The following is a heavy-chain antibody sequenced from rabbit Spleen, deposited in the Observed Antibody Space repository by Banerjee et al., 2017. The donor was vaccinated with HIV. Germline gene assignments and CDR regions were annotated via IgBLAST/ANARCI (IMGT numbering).Heavy chain of an antibody. CDR1: GFSFNSGYD. Sequence: QSLEESGGGLVKPGASLTLTCKVSGFSFNSGYDMCWVRQAPGKGLEWVACAYAGSSGGTYSATWAKGRFTISKTSSTTVTLQMTSLTAADTATYFCARDAGTSFSTYGMDLWGQGPLVTVS. CDR3: ARDAGTSFSTYGMDL. V-gene: IGHV1S40*01. J-gene: IGHJ6*01. D-gene: IGHD8-1*01. CDR2: AYAGSSGGT.